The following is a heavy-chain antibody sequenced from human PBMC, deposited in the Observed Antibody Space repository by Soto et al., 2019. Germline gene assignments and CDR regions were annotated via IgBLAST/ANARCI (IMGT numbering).Heavy chain of an antibody. CDR1: GASISSYY. CDR2: ISYSGTT. J-gene: IGHJ4*02. CDR3: ARGRNAYSYAGFGF. V-gene: IGHV4-59*08. D-gene: IGHD4-4*01. Sequence: PSETLSLTCTVSGASISSYYWSWIRQPPGKGLEWIGYISYSGTTKDNPSLTSRVTISVDTSRNPFSLKLSSVTAADTAVSYCARGRNAYSYAGFGFWGQGTLVTVS.